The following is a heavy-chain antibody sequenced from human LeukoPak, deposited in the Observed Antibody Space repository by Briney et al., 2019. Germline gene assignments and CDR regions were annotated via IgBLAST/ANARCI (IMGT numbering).Heavy chain of an antibody. D-gene: IGHD2-2*01. V-gene: IGHV1-18*01. CDR3: ARDWQGFVVVPAETPFDP. J-gene: IGHJ5*02. CDR1: GYTFTSYG. Sequence: GASVKVSCKASGYTFTSYGISWVRQAPGQGLEWMGWISAYNGNTNYAQKLQGRVTMTTDTSTSPAYMELRSLRSDDTAVYYCARDWQGFVVVPAETPFDPWGRGTLVTVSS. CDR2: ISAYNGNT.